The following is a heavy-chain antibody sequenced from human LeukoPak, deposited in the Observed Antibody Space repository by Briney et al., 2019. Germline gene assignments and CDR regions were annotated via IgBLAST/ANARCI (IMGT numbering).Heavy chain of an antibody. V-gene: IGHV4-61*02. Sequence: NPSETLSLTCTVSGGSISSGSYFWTWIRQPAGKRPEWIGRINTSGSTNYNPSLKRRVTISVYTSKNQFSLKLSSVTAADTAVFFCAREGYTSSWYSGYYYFDYWGQGTLVTVSS. J-gene: IGHJ4*02. CDR1: GGSISSGSYF. CDR3: AREGYTSSWYSGYYYFDY. D-gene: IGHD6-13*01. CDR2: INTSGST.